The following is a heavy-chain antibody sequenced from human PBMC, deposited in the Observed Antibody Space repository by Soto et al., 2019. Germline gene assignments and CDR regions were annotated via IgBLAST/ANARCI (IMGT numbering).Heavy chain of an antibody. V-gene: IGHV3-23*01. J-gene: IGHJ4*02. CDR2: ISGSGGST. Sequence: EVQLLESGGGLVQPGGSLRLSGAASGFTFSSYAMSWVRQAPGKGLEWVSAISGSGGSTYYADSVKGRFTISRDNSKNTLNLQMNSLRAEDTAVYYCAKDVRGRYHYYFDYWGQGTRVTVSS. CDR1: GFTFSSYA. CDR3: AKDVRGRYHYYFDY. D-gene: IGHD3-16*02.